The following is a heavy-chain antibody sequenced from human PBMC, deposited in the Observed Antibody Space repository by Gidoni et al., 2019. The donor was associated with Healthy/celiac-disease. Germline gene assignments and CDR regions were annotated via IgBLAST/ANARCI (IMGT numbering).Heavy chain of an antibody. V-gene: IGHV1-69*01. Sequence: QGQLVQSGAEVKKPGSAVKVSCKASGGTLSSYAISWVRQAPGHGLEWRGGIIPIFGTANYAQKFQGRVPITADESTSTAYMELSSLVSEDTAVYYCAREIPQAAGIAVAGTGGVYWGQGTLVTVSS. CDR1: GGTLSSYA. CDR3: AREIPQAAGIAVAGTGGVY. D-gene: IGHD6-19*01. CDR2: IIPIFGTA. J-gene: IGHJ4*02.